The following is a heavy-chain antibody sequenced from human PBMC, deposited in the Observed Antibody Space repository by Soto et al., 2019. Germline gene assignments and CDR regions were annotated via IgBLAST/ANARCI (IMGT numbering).Heavy chain of an antibody. CDR3: ARGARATIYARRRTTRPGFGY. V-gene: IGHV4-34*01. CDR2: INHSGST. D-gene: IGHD1-26*01. CDR1: GGSFSGYY. J-gene: IGHJ4*02. Sequence: QVQLQQWGAGLLKPSETLSLTCAVYGGSFSGYYWSWIRQPPGKGLEWIGEINHSGSTNYNPSLESRVTISVDSSKNQFSLKLSSVTAADTAVYYCARGARATIYARRRTTRPGFGYWGQGTLVTVSS.